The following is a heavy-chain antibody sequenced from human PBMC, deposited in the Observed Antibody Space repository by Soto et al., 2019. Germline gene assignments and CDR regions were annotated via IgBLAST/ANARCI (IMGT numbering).Heavy chain of an antibody. CDR3: AEGGSGWLYFDY. Sequence: VQLLESGGGLVQPGGSLRLSCAASGFTFSSYAMSWVRQAPGKGLEWVSAISGSGGSTYYADSVKGRFTISRDNSKNTLYLQMNSLRAEDTAVYYCAEGGSGWLYFDYWGQGTLVTVSS. J-gene: IGHJ4*02. CDR2: ISGSGGST. V-gene: IGHV3-23*01. CDR1: GFTFSSYA. D-gene: IGHD6-19*01.